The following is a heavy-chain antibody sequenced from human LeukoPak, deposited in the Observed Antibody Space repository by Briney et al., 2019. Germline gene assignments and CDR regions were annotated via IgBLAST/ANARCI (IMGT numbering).Heavy chain of an antibody. Sequence: GSLRLSCAASGFTFSSYSMNWVRQAPGKGLEWVSSISGSSSYIYYADSVKGRFTISRDNAKNSLYLQMNSLRAEDTAVYYCAKALWNYGSGSPDAFDIWGQGTMVTVSS. V-gene: IGHV3-21*01. J-gene: IGHJ3*02. CDR1: GFTFSSYS. D-gene: IGHD3-10*01. CDR3: AKALWNYGSGSPDAFDI. CDR2: ISGSSSYI.